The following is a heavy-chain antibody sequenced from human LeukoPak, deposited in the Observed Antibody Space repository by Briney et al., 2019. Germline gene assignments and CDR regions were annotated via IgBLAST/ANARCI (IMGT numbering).Heavy chain of an antibody. V-gene: IGHV3-23*01. J-gene: IGHJ4*02. D-gene: IGHD4-17*01. Sequence: PGGPLRLSCAASGFTFSRSAMSWVRQAPGKGLEWVSTISGSGGTTYYADSVKGRFTISRDNSKNTLYLQMSSLRAEDTAIYYCAKSNRYGDYENFDYWGQGTLVTVSS. CDR3: AKSNRYGDYENFDY. CDR1: GFTFSRSA. CDR2: ISGSGGTT.